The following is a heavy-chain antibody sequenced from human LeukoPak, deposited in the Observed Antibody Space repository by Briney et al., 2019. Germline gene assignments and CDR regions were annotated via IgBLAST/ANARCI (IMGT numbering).Heavy chain of an antibody. V-gene: IGHV4-39*07. CDR3: ARVIPNYVWGSYRPQPTFDY. CDR1: GGSISSSSYY. Sequence: SETLSLTCTVSGGSISSSSYYWGWIRQPPGKGLEWIGSIYYSGSTYYNPSLKSRVTIPVDTSKNQFSLKLSSVTAADTAVYYCARVIPNYVWGSYRPQPTFDYWGQGTLVTVSS. CDR2: IYYSGST. J-gene: IGHJ4*02. D-gene: IGHD3-16*02.